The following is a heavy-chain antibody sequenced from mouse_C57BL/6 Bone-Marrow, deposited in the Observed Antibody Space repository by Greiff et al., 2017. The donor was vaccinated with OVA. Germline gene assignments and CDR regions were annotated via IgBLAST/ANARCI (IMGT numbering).Heavy chain of an antibody. D-gene: IGHD2-4*01. CDR1: GYTFTSYG. CDR2: IYPRSGNT. Sequence: QVQLKQSGAELARPGASVKLSCKASGYTFTSYGISWVKQRTGQGLEWIGEIYPRSGNTYYNVKFKGKATLTADKSSSTAYMELRSLTSEDSAVYFCARLRLRDYWGQGTTLTVSS. CDR3: ARLRLRDY. V-gene: IGHV1-81*01. J-gene: IGHJ2*01.